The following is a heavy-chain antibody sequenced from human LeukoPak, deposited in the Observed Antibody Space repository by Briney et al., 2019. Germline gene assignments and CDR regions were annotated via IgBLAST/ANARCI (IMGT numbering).Heavy chain of an antibody. Sequence: GGSLRLSCAASGFTFSSYGMHWVRQAPGKGLEWVAFICNDGSNKYYADSVKGRFTISRDNSKNTLYLQMNSLRAEDTAGYYCARSYYYDSSGYPYYYYYYMDLWGKGTTVSVSS. V-gene: IGHV3-30*19. D-gene: IGHD3-22*01. CDR3: ARSYYYDSSGYPYYYYYYMDL. CDR2: ICNDGSNK. J-gene: IGHJ6*03. CDR1: GFTFSSYG.